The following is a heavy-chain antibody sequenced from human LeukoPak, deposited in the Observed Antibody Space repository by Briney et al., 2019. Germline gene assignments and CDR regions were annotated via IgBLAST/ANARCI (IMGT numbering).Heavy chain of an antibody. D-gene: IGHD2-21*02. Sequence: SETLSLTCTVSGGSISSYYWSWIRQPPGKGLEWIGYIYYSGSTNYNPSLKSRVTISVDTSKNQFSLKLSSVTAADTAVYYCARERRNVVTAIFDYWGQGTLVTVSS. CDR2: IYYSGST. V-gene: IGHV4-59*01. CDR1: GGSISSYY. J-gene: IGHJ4*02. CDR3: ARERRNVVTAIFDY.